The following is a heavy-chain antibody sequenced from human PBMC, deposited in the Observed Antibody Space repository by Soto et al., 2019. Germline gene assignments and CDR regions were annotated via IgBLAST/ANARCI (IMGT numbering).Heavy chain of an antibody. V-gene: IGHV1-69*01. CDR3: AREESSGGYWGTLDY. Sequence: QMQLVQSGTEVKKPGSSVRVSCKASGGTFSGNAITWVRQAPGQGLEWMGGIIPVFHRPKYAQKFQDRLTITADASTTAAYMELSSLRPEDTALYYCAREESSGGYWGTLDYWGQGTLVAVAS. CDR2: IIPVFHRP. D-gene: IGHD1-26*01. J-gene: IGHJ4*02. CDR1: GGTFSGNA.